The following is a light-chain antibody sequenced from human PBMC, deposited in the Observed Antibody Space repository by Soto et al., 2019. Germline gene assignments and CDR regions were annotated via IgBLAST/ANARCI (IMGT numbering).Light chain of an antibody. V-gene: IGKV3-20*01. CDR2: GAS. J-gene: IGKJ4*01. CDR1: QSVSSN. Sequence: EIVMTQSPATLSVSPGERATLSRRASQSVSSNLAWHQQKPGQAPRLLIYGASSRATGIPDRFSGSGSGTDFTLTISRLEPEDFAVYYCQQYGSSLGVTFGGGTKVDIK. CDR3: QQYGSSLGVT.